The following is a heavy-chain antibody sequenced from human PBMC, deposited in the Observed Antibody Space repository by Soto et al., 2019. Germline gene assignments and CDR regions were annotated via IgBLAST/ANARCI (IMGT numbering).Heavy chain of an antibody. D-gene: IGHD2-15*01. CDR2: INAGSGNT. CDR1: GYTFTSYY. CDR3: ARSLTQYCSGGTCYVYYGMDV. J-gene: IGHJ6*02. Sequence: ASVKVSCKASGYTFTSYYMHWVRQAPGQRLEWMGWINAGSGNTKYSQKFQGRVTITRDTSASTAYMELSSLRSEDTAVYYCARSLTQYCSGGTCYVYYGMDVWGQGTTVTVSS. V-gene: IGHV1-3*01.